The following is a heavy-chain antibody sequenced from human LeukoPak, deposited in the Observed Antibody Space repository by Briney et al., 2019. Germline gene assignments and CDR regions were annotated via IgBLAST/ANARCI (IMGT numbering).Heavy chain of an antibody. D-gene: IGHD6-13*01. CDR2: IIPILGIA. Sequence: SVKVSCKAAGDGVSSYTISWVRQAPGQGLEWMGRIIPILGIANYAQKFQGRVTITADKSTSTAYMELSSLRSEDTAVYYCARDMMVEQLSTDDYWGQGTLVTVSS. CDR3: ARDMMVEQLSTDDY. V-gene: IGHV1-69*04. CDR1: GDGVSSYT. J-gene: IGHJ4*02.